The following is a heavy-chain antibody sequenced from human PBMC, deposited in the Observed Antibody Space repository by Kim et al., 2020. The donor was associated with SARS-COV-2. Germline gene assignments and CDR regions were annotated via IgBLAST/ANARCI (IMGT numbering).Heavy chain of an antibody. CDR2: ISPSGAGT. D-gene: IGHD6-19*01. CDR3: AKRFLAETGSGAMDV. V-gene: IGHV3-23*01. CDR1: GFTFSNFA. Sequence: GGSLRRSCAASGFTFSNFAMNWVRQAPGKGLEWVSAISPSGAGTFYRDSVKGRFTVSRDNSKNTLFLELNSLRAEDTAVYYCAKRFLAETGSGAMDVWG. J-gene: IGHJ6*02.